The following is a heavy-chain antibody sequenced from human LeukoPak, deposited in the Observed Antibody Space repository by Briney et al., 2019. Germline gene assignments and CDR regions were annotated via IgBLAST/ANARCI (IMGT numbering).Heavy chain of an antibody. D-gene: IGHD2-15*01. CDR2: INWNGGST. CDR1: GFTFDDYG. Sequence: GGSLRLSCAASGFTFDDYGMSWVRQAPGKGLEWVSGINWNGGSTGYADSVKGRFTISRDNAKNSLYLQMNSLRAEDTALYHCAKSAYSGYYYYMDVWGKGTTVTISS. V-gene: IGHV3-20*01. J-gene: IGHJ6*03. CDR3: AKSAYSGYYYYMDV.